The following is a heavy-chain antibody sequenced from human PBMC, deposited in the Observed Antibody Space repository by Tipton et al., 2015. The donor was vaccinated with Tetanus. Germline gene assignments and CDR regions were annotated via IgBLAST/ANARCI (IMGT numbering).Heavy chain of an antibody. V-gene: IGHV4-61*08. CDR3: TRANHEFPKKGPFDS. Sequence: LRLSCTVSGGSLRSGDHYWSWIRQPPGKGLEWLAYISSSGSTNSNYFLKSRITISRDTSRNQFSLKLTSVTAADTAVYYCTRANHEFPKKGPFDSWGQGTLVIVSS. J-gene: IGHJ4*02. CDR2: ISSSGST. D-gene: IGHD3-10*01. CDR1: GGSLRSGDHY.